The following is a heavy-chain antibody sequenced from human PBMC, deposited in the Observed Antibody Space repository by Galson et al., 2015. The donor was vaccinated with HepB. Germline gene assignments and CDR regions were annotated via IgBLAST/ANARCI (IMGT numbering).Heavy chain of an antibody. CDR3: AKDELPRYCSSTSCVGRNAFGI. D-gene: IGHD2-2*01. CDR2: ITGSGGTT. Sequence: SLRLSCAASGFTFKNYAMNWVRQAPGKGLEWVSGITGSGGTTYYAGSVKGRFTISRDNSESALYLQMNSLRAEDSAIYYCAKDELPRYCSSTSCVGRNAFGIWGQGTMVTVSS. CDR1: GFTFKNYA. V-gene: IGHV3-23*01. J-gene: IGHJ3*02.